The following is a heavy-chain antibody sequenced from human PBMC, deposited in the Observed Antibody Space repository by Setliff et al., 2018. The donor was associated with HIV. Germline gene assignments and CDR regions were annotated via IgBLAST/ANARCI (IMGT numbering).Heavy chain of an antibody. CDR1: GGSISSSY. J-gene: IGHJ2*01. Sequence: PSETLSLTCTVSGGSISSSYWSWIRQPPGKGLEWMGYIFYSGSTNYNPSLKSRVTISVDTSKNQFSLKLSSVTAADTAVYYCARLRPGWYFDLWGRGTLVTV. CDR2: IFYSGST. V-gene: IGHV4-59*08. CDR3: ARLRPGWYFDL.